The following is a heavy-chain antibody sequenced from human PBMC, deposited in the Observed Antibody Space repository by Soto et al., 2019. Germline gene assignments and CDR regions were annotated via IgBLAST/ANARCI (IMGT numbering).Heavy chain of an antibody. CDR2: VYYSGIT. J-gene: IGHJ5*02. D-gene: IGHD6-13*01. CDR3: GRHRTREQQMAGFDP. CDR1: CDSVNSNNVY. Sequence: SETLSLTCTVPCDSVNSNNVYWGWVRQPPGRRLEFIGNVYYSGITYYNPAFESRVTISVDTSKNQFSLKLSSATAADTAVYYCGRHRTREQQMAGFDPWGQGTLVTVSS. V-gene: IGHV4-39*01.